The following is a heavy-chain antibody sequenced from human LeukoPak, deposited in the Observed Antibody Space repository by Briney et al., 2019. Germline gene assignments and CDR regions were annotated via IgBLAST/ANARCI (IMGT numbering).Heavy chain of an antibody. CDR1: GGTFSSYA. V-gene: IGHV1-69*05. CDR2: IIPIFGTA. CDR3: ARVTHSYCGGDCYGSHNWFDP. Sequence: SVKVSCKASGGTFSSYAISWVRHAPGQGLEWMGRIIPIFGTANYAQKFQGRVTITTDESTSTAYMELSSLRSEDTAVYYCARVTHSYCGGDCYGSHNWFDPWSQGTLVTVSS. D-gene: IGHD2-21*02. J-gene: IGHJ5*02.